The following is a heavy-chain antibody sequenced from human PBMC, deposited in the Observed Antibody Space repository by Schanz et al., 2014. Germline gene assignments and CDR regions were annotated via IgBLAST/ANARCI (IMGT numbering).Heavy chain of an antibody. Sequence: QLMQSGSEVRKPGASVKVSCKASGYIFGSHGMTWVRQAPGQGPELMGWINAHTGNTQYAQKFQGRVNMTRDTVTTTVHLELTRLRTDDTAIYYCARVHIATYHYNSPGAFDIWGQGTMVTVPS. CDR1: GYIFGSHG. J-gene: IGHJ3*02. CDR2: INAHTGNT. CDR3: ARVHIATYHYNSPGAFDI. D-gene: IGHD3-10*01. V-gene: IGHV1-18*01.